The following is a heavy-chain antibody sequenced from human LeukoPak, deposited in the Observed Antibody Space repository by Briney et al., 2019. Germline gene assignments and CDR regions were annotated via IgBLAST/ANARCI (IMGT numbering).Heavy chain of an antibody. CDR1: GDSVSSNSDA. V-gene: IGHV6-1*01. D-gene: IGHD6-19*01. J-gene: IGHJ3*02. CDR3: ARVRSSGWYTAFDI. CDR2: TYYRSKWYN. Sequence: SQTLSLTCAISGDSVSSNSDAWNWIRQSPSRVLEWLGRTYYRSKWYNDYAVSVKSRITINPDTSKNQFSLQLNSVTPEDTAVYYCARVRSSGWYTAFDIWGQGTMVTVPS.